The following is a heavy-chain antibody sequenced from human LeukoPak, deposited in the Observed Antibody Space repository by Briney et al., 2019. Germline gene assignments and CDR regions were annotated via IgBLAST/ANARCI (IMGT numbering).Heavy chain of an antibody. D-gene: IGHD5-18*01. CDR3: ARDRTGIQLWSPPYFDY. V-gene: IGHV3-20*04. CDR2: INWNGGST. Sequence: GGSLRLSCAASGFTFDDYGMRWVRHAPGKGLEWVSGINWNGGSTGYADSVKGRFTISRDNAKNSLYLQMNSLRAEDTAVYYCARDRTGIQLWSPPYFDYWGQGTLVTVSS. J-gene: IGHJ4*02. CDR1: GFTFDDYG.